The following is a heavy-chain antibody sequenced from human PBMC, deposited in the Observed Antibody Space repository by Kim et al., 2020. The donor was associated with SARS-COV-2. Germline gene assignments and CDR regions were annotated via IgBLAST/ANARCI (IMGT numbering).Heavy chain of an antibody. J-gene: IGHJ6*02. V-gene: IGHV3-33*01. D-gene: IGHD2-2*01. CDR2: IWYDGSNK. CDR1: GFTFSSYG. CDR3: ARDRISFDIVVVPASYYYYGMDV. Sequence: GGSLRLSCAASGFTFSSYGMHWVRQAPGKGLEWVAVIWYDGSNKYYADSVKGRFTISRDNSKNTLYLQMNSLRAEDTAVYYCARDRISFDIVVVPASYYYYGMDVWGQGTTVTVSS.